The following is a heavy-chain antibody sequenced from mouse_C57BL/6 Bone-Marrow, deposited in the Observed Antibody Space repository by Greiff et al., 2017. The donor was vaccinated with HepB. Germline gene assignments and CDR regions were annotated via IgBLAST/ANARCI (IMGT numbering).Heavy chain of an antibody. V-gene: IGHV5-6*02. CDR2: ISSGGSYT. CDR1: GFTFSSYG. CDR3: ARPNWDAGYYYAMDY. Sequence: EVKLVESGGDLVKPGGSLKLSCAASGFTFSSYGMSWVRQTPDKRLEWVATISSGGSYTYYPDSVKGRFTISRDNAKNTLYLQMSSLKSEDTAMYYCARPNWDAGYYYAMDYWGQGTSVTVSS. D-gene: IGHD4-1*01. J-gene: IGHJ4*01.